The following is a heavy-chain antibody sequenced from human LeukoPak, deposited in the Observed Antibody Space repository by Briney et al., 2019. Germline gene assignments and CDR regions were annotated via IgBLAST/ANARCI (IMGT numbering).Heavy chain of an antibody. CDR2: IYPGDSDT. Sequence: GESLKISCKGSGYSFTSYWICWLRQMPGKGLEWMGIIYPGDSDTRYSPSFQGQVTISVDKSISTAYLQWSSLKASDTAMYYCARQSGYCSSTSCRPYGMDVWGQGTTVTVSS. V-gene: IGHV5-51*01. D-gene: IGHD2-2*01. J-gene: IGHJ6*02. CDR1: GYSFTSYW. CDR3: ARQSGYCSSTSCRPYGMDV.